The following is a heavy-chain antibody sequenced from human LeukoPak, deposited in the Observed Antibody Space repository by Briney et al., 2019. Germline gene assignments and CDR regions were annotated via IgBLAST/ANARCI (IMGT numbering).Heavy chain of an antibody. CDR3: ARRSWYRWFDP. CDR2: INHSGST. D-gene: IGHD6-13*01. J-gene: IGHJ5*02. CDR1: GGSISSGSYY. V-gene: IGHV4-61*10. Sequence: ASETLSLTCSVSGGSISSGSYYWSWIRQPAGKGLEWIGEINHSGSTNYNPSLKSRVTISVDTSKNQFSLKLSSVTAADTAVYYCARRSWYRWFDPWGQGTLVTVSS.